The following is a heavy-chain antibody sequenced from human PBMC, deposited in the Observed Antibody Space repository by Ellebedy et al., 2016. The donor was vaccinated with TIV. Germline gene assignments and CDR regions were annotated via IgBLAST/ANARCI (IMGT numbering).Heavy chain of an antibody. D-gene: IGHD6-19*01. Sequence: GGSLRLXXAASGFTFSNYYMSWIRQAPGKGLECVAKINGDGSVINYADSVKGRFTISRDNARNSVYLEMNSLRPEDTALYYCAKDSAQWLVPLYNYNGMDVWGQGTTVTVSS. J-gene: IGHJ6*02. CDR1: GFTFSNYY. CDR2: INGDGSVI. CDR3: AKDSAQWLVPLYNYNGMDV. V-gene: IGHV3-7*03.